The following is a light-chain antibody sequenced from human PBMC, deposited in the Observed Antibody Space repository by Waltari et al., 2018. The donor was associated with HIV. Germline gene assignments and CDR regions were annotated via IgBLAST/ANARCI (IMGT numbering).Light chain of an antibody. J-gene: IGLJ3*02. Sequence: QPALTLPSPVSASPVPPITIPSTAPPRDIGPSSLVSWYQQRPGKAPTLMIYEVNKRPSGVSDRFSGSKSGITASLTISGLQAEDEADYYCCSYVTTGTWVFGGGTKLTVL. CDR2: EVN. V-gene: IGLV2-23*02. CDR1: PRDIGPSSL. CDR3: CSYVTTGTWV.